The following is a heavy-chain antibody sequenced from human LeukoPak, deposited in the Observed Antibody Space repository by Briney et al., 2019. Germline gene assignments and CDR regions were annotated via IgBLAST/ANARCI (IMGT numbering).Heavy chain of an antibody. CDR3: ARIAAYDFWSGYYYFDY. CDR2: INPNSGGT. CDR1: GYTFTGYY. V-gene: IGHV1-2*02. Sequence: GASVKVSCKASGYTFTGYYMHWVRQAPGQGLEWMGWINPNSGGTNYAQKFQGRVTMTRDTSISTAYMELSRLRSDDTAVYYCARIAAYDFWSGYYYFDYWGQGTLVTVSS. J-gene: IGHJ4*02. D-gene: IGHD3-3*01.